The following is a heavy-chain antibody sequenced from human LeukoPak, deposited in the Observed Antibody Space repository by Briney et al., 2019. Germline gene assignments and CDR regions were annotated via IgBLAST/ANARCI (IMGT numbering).Heavy chain of an antibody. CDR2: IWYEGSNK. V-gene: IGHV3-33*01. D-gene: IGHD3-9*01. CDR1: GFTFNSYG. J-gene: IGHJ4*01. Sequence: GGSLRLSCAASGFTFNSYGMHWVCQAPGKGLEWVAVIWYEGSNKHYADSVRGRFTISRDNSKNMLYLQMNSLRAEDTAVYFCARGEYDILTGYIDHWGHGTLVTVSS. CDR3: ARGEYDILTGYIDH.